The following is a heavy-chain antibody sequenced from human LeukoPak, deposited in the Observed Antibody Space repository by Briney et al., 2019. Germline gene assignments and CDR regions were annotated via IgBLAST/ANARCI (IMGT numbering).Heavy chain of an antibody. CDR3: ARAIAALYGMDV. V-gene: IGHV1-8*01. J-gene: IGHJ6*02. Sequence: ASVRVSCKASGSTFTSYDINWVRPATGQGLEWMGWMNPNSGNTGYAQKFQGRVTMTRNTSISTAYMELSSLRSEDTAVYYCARAIAALYGMDVWGQGTTVTVSS. CDR1: GSTFTSYD. D-gene: IGHD6-13*01. CDR2: MNPNSGNT.